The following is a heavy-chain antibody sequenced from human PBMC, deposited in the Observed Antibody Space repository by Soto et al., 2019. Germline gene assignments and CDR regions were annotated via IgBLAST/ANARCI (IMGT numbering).Heavy chain of an antibody. CDR3: ARADYSNYVAAYYYYGMDV. J-gene: IGHJ6*02. CDR2: IIPIFGTA. CDR1: GGTFSSYA. D-gene: IGHD4-4*01. Sequence: QVQLVQSGAEVKKPGSSVKVSCKASGGTFSSYAISWVRQAPGQGLEWMGGIIPIFGTANYAQKFQGRVTITADESTSTAYMELSSLRSEDTAVYYCARADYSNYVAAYYYYGMDVWGQGTTVTVSS. V-gene: IGHV1-69*01.